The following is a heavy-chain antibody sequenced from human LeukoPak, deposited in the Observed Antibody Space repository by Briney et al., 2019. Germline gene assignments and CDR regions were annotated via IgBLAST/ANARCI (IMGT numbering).Heavy chain of an antibody. CDR3: ARAEDRNYYDSSGADY. V-gene: IGHV3-30*04. J-gene: IGHJ4*02. Sequence: GGSLRLSCAASGFTFSSYAMHWVRQAPGEGLEWVAVISYDGSNKYYADSVKGRFTISRDNSKNTLYLQMNSLRAEDTAVYYCARAEDRNYYDSSGADYWGQGTLVTVSS. CDR2: ISYDGSNK. D-gene: IGHD3-22*01. CDR1: GFTFSSYA.